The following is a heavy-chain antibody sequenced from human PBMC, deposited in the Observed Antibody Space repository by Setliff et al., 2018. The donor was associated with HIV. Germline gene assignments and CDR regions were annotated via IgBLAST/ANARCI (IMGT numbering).Heavy chain of an antibody. V-gene: IGHV4-28*06. D-gene: IGHD2-2*01. J-gene: IGHJ4*02. CDR2: IYYSGST. CDR3: ARKASTSRSQEHYYDY. CDR1: GGSISTSNW. Sequence: SETLSLTCTVSGGSISTSNWWGWIRQTPGKGLEWIGYIYYSGSTNYNPSLKSRVTISLDTSNNQFSLNLNSVTALDTAVYYCARKASTSRSQEHYYDYWGQGTLVTVSS.